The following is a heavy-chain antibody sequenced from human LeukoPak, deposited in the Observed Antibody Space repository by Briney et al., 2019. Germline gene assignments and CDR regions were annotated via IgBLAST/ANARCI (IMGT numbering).Heavy chain of an antibody. D-gene: IGHD6-6*01. CDR3: ARGIEARHDY. CDR1: GGSISSYY. Sequence: SETLPLTCTVSGGSISSYYWSWIRQPPGKGLEWIGYIYYSGSTNYNPSLKSRVTISVDTSKNQFSLKLSSVTAADTAVYYCARGIEARHDYWGQGTLVTVSS. V-gene: IGHV4-59*01. J-gene: IGHJ4*02. CDR2: IYYSGST.